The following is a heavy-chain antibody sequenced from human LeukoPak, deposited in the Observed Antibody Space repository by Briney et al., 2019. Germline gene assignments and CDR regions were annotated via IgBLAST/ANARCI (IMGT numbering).Heavy chain of an antibody. CDR2: VRCDGSST. CDR1: GFTFISHA. CDR3: VKTVYGSETSFFDY. D-gene: IGHD3-10*01. Sequence: GGSLILSCSASGFTFISHAMHWVRQAPGKGLEYVSAVRCDGSSTYYADSVKGRFTISRDNSKNMLYLQMSGLRAEDTAVYYCVKTVYGSETSFFDYWGQGTLVTVSS. J-gene: IGHJ4*02. V-gene: IGHV3-64D*06.